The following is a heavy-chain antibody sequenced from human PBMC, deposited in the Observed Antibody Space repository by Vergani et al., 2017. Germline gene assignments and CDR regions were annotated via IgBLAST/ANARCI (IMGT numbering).Heavy chain of an antibody. J-gene: IGHJ4*02. Sequence: LVESGGGLVQPGGSLRLSCAASGFTFSAYWMNWVRQAPGKGLEWVANIKQDGSEKYYVDSVKGRFTISRDNSKNTLYLQMNSLRAEDTAVYYCARVWIQLWFDYWGQGTLVTVSS. V-gene: IGHV3-7*01. CDR3: ARVWIQLWFDY. D-gene: IGHD5-18*01. CDR1: GFTFSAYW. CDR2: IKQDGSEK.